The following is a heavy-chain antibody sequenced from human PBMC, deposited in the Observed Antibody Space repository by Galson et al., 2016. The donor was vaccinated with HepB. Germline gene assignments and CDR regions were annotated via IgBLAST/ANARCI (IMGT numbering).Heavy chain of an antibody. Sequence: SLRLSCATSGFTFSGYWMTWVRQAPGKGLGWVANIHPGGSEKYYVDSVKGRFTLSRDNAKNSVYLQMNSLRDEDTAVYYCARDRVTASGYGWGYDYWGQGTLVTVAS. V-gene: IGHV3-7*01. CDR1: GFTFSGYW. J-gene: IGHJ4*02. D-gene: IGHD2-21*01. CDR3: ARDRVTASGYGWGYDY. CDR2: IHPGGSEK.